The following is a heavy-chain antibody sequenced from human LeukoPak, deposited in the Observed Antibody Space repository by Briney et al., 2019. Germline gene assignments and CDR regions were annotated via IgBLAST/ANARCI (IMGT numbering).Heavy chain of an antibody. J-gene: IGHJ4*02. CDR3: ARVFRTYYYDSSGYAPDYFDY. V-gene: IGHV1-18*01. Sequence: GASVKVSYKASGYIVTTYGISWVRQAPGQGLEWMGWISADNGNTNYAQKLQGRVTMTTDTSTSTAYMELRSLRSDDTAVYYCARVFRTYYYDSSGYAPDYFDYWGQGTLVTVSS. CDR1: GYIVTTYG. CDR2: ISADNGNT. D-gene: IGHD3-22*01.